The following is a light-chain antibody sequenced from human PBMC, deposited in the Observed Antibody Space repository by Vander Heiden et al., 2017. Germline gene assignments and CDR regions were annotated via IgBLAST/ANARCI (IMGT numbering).Light chain of an antibody. J-gene: IGKJ1*01. CDR3: QQYNNWPRT. CDR1: QSVSSN. Sequence: EIVMTQSPATLSVSPGERATLPCRASQSVSSNLAWYHQKTGQAPRLLIYGASTRATGIPARFSGSGSGTEFTLTISSLQSEDFAVYYCQQYNNWPRTFGQGTKVEIK. V-gene: IGKV3-15*01. CDR2: GAS.